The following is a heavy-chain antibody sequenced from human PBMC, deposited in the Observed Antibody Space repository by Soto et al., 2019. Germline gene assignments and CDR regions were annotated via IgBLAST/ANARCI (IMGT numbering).Heavy chain of an antibody. CDR1: GFSLSNARMV. CDR2: IFSNDEK. D-gene: IGHD6-6*01. V-gene: IGHV2-26*01. J-gene: IGHJ4*02. Sequence: LTLTCTVSGFSLSNARMVVSWIRQPPGKALEWLAHIFSNDEKSYSTSLKSRLTISKDTSKSQVVLTMTNMDPVDTATYYCARIRDSSSWFSYFDYWGQGTLVTVSS. CDR3: ARIRDSSSWFSYFDY.